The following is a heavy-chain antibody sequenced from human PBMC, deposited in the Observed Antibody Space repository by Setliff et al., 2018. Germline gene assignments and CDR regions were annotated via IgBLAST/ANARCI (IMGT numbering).Heavy chain of an antibody. V-gene: IGHV4-59*01. J-gene: IGHJ4*02. D-gene: IGHD3-10*01. Sequence: SETLSLTCTVSGGSISTYYWSWLRQPPGKGLEWIGYIYYSGSTDSHPSLKSRVSISIDTSKNQFSLNVRSVTAADTAIYYCAKGRGEMDSWGQGILVTVSS. CDR1: GGSISTYY. CDR2: IYYSGST. CDR3: AKGRGEMDS.